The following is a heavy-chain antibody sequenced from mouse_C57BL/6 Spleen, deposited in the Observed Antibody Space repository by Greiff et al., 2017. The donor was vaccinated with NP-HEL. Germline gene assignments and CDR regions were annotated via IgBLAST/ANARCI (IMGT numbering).Heavy chain of an antibody. V-gene: IGHV1-26*01. CDR2: INPNNGGT. CDR1: GYTFTDYY. CDR3: ARDPPYYSKRYYAMDY. Sequence: EVQLQQSGPELVKPGASVKISCKASGYTFTDYYMNWVKQSHGKSLEWIGDINPNNGGTSYNQKFKGKATLTVDKSSSTAYMELRSLTSEDSAVYYCARDPPYYSKRYYAMDYWGQGTSVTVSS. D-gene: IGHD2-5*01. J-gene: IGHJ4*01.